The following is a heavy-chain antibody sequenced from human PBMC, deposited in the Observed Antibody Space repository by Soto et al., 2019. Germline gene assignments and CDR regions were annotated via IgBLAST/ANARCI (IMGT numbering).Heavy chain of an antibody. CDR3: ARGGEMAFHYFDY. CDR2: INPNSGGT. CDR1: GYTFTGYY. V-gene: IGHV1-2*04. J-gene: IGHJ4*02. D-gene: IGHD3-10*01. Sequence: ASVKVSCKASGYTFTGYYIHWVRQAPGQGLEWMGWINPNSGGTNYAQKFQGWVTMTRDTSISTAYMELSRLRSDDTAVYYCARGGEMAFHYFDYWGQGTLVTVS.